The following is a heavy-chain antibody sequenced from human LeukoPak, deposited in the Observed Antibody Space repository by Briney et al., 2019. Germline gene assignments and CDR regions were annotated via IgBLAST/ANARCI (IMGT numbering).Heavy chain of an antibody. Sequence: ASVKVSCKASGYTFTSYDINWVRQATGQGLEWMGWMNPNSGNTGYAQKFQGRVTMTRNTSISTAYMELSSLRSEDTAVSYCASANSVLRFLEWPKGGYYYYYMDVWGKGTTVTVSS. CDR1: GYTFTSYD. CDR3: ASANSVLRFLEWPKGGYYYYYMDV. CDR2: MNPNSGNT. J-gene: IGHJ6*03. D-gene: IGHD3-3*01. V-gene: IGHV1-8*01.